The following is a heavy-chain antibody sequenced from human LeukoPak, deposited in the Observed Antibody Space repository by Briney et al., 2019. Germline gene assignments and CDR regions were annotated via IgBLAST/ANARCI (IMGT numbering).Heavy chain of an antibody. CDR2: ISSSSSYI. Sequence: PGGSLRLSCAASGFTFSSYSMNWVRQAPGKGLEWVSSISSSSSYIYYADSVKGRFTISRDNAKNSLYLQMNSLRAEDTAVYYCASDGYSRGWYGGYWGQGTLVTVSS. CDR3: ASDGYSRGWYGGY. V-gene: IGHV3-21*01. D-gene: IGHD6-19*01. J-gene: IGHJ4*02. CDR1: GFTFSSYS.